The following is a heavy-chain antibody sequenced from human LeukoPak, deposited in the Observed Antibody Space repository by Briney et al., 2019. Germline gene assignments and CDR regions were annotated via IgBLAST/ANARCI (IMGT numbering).Heavy chain of an antibody. CDR3: ARDPPNGDYDSGMDV. V-gene: IGHV4-39*07. J-gene: IGHJ6*02. Sequence: PSETLSLTCTVSGGSISRSSYYWGWIRQPPGKGLEWIGSIFYSGSTYYNPSLKSRVTISVDTSNNQFSLKLTSMTAADTAVYYCARDPPNGDYDSGMDVWGQGTTVTVSS. CDR2: IFYSGST. D-gene: IGHD4-17*01. CDR1: GGSISRSSYY.